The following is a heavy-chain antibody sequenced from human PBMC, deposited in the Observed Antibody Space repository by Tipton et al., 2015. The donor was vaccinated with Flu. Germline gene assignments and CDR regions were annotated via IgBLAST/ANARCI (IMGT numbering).Heavy chain of an antibody. Sequence: LRLSCTVSGGSISSYYWSWIRQPPGKGLEWIGYIYYSGSTNYNPSLKSRVTISVDTSKNQFSLKLSSVTAADTAVYYCARVGVPVGGIYYFDFWGQGRLVTVSS. CDR2: IYYSGST. CDR3: ARVGVPVGGIYYFDF. CDR1: GGSISSYY. D-gene: IGHD3-10*01. V-gene: IGHV4-59*01. J-gene: IGHJ4*02.